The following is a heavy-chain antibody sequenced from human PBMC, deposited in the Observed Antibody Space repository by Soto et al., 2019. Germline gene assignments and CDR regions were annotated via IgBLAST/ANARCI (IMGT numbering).Heavy chain of an antibody. CDR1: GYTFTSYG. J-gene: IGHJ4*02. V-gene: IGHV1-18*01. CDR2: ISAYNGNT. Sequence: VKVSCKASGYTFTSYGIGWVRQAPGQGLEWMGWISAYNGNTNYAQKLQGRVTMTTDTSTSTAYMELRSLRSDDTAVYYCATTRSAYYGSGSLDYWGQGTLVTVSS. D-gene: IGHD3-10*01. CDR3: ATTRSAYYGSGSLDY.